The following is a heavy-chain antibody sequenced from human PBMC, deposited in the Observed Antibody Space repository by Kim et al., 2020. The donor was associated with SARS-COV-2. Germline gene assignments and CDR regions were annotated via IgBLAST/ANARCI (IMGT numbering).Heavy chain of an antibody. J-gene: IGHJ6*02. V-gene: IGHV1-69*04. Sequence: SVKVSCKASGGTFSSYAISWVRQAPGQGLECMGRIIPILGIANYAQKFQGRVTITADKSTRTAYMELSSLRSEDTAVYYCAREGFGAHIVAPDYYYYYGMDVWGQGTTVTVSS. CDR3: AREGFGAHIVAPDYYYYYGMDV. CDR2: IIPILGIA. D-gene: IGHD5-12*01. CDR1: GGTFSSYA.